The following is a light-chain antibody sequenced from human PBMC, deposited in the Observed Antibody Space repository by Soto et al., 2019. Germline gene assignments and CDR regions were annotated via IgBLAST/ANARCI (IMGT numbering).Light chain of an antibody. CDR2: ANN. V-gene: IGLV1-40*01. CDR1: SSNIGTFH. J-gene: IGLJ3*02. Sequence: QSVLTQPPSVSGAPGQTVTISCTGSSSNIGTFHVHWYQQLPGTTPKLLIYANNNRPSGVPDRFSGSKSGTSASLAITGLQAEDEGDYYCQSSDSLLYGSLFGGGTKLTVL. CDR3: QSSDSLLYGSL.